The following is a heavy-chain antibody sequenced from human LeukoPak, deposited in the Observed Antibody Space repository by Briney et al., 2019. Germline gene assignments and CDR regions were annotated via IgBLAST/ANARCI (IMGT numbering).Heavy chain of an antibody. D-gene: IGHD4-17*01. CDR1: GFTFNNYA. Sequence: GGSLRLSCAASGFTFNNYATSWVRQAPGKGLEWVSSIRGSGISTHYADSVRGRFTISRYHSKNTVNLQLNSLGAEDTAVYYCAKDRIYGDLAREIDYWGQGTLVTVSS. CDR3: AKDRIYGDLAREIDY. J-gene: IGHJ4*02. V-gene: IGHV3-23*01. CDR2: IRGSGIST.